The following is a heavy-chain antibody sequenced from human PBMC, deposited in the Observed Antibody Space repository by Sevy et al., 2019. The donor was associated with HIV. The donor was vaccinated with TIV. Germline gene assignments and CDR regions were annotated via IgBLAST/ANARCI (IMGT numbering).Heavy chain of an antibody. V-gene: IGHV3-74*01. CDR2: VNSDGSST. CDR1: RLTLGRYW. J-gene: IGHJ4*02. D-gene: IGHD2-2*01. CDR3: DASTTWEDY. Sequence: GGSLRLSCTASRLTLGRYWMHWVRQAPGKGLVWVSGVNSDGSSTNYADSVKGRFTISRDNAKNTLSLQMNSLRVEDTDFCASDASTTWEDYWGQGTLVTVSS.